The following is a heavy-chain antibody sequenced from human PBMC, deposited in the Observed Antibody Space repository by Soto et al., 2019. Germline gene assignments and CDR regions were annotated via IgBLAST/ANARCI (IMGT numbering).Heavy chain of an antibody. CDR3: ARDPYDNSGSYFNAPLDY. Sequence: QPGGSLRLSCAASGFTLSNYGMHWVRQAPGKGLDWVAVMWSDGTTKFYADSVKGRFTLSRDNSKNTLYLQMDSLRAEDTAVYYCARDPYDNSGSYFNAPLDYWGQGTLVTVS. J-gene: IGHJ4*02. D-gene: IGHD3-22*01. CDR1: GFTLSNYG. CDR2: MWSDGTTK. V-gene: IGHV3-33*01.